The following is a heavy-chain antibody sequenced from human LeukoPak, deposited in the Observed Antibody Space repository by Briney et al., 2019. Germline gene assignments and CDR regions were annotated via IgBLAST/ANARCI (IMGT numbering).Heavy chain of an antibody. Sequence: GGSLRLSCAASGFTFRTYWMHWVRQAPGKGLVWVSRISSDGRNTIYPDAVKGRFTISRDNTNNILYLQMNSLRGDDTAVYYCARERDLRGAYCMDVWGKRTTVTVSS. D-gene: IGHD5/OR15-5a*01. J-gene: IGHJ6*03. CDR2: ISSDGRNT. CDR1: GFTFRTYW. V-gene: IGHV3-74*01. CDR3: ARERDLRGAYCMDV.